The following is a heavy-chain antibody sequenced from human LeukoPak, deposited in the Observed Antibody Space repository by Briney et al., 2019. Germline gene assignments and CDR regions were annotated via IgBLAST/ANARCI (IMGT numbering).Heavy chain of an antibody. J-gene: IGHJ4*02. Sequence: GGSLRLSCAASGFTLSTYGMHWVRQAPGKGLEWVAFIRFDGSSKHYADSVKGRFTVSRDNSKNTVYLQMNSLRVEDTAMYYCAKGELSPDYWGQGTLVTVSS. CDR2: IRFDGSSK. V-gene: IGHV3-30*02. D-gene: IGHD1-7*01. CDR3: AKGELSPDY. CDR1: GFTLSTYG.